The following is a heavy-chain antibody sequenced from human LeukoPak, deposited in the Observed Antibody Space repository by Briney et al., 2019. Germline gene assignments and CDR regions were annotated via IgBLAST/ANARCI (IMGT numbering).Heavy chain of an antibody. J-gene: IGHJ4*02. CDR1: GFTVSSNY. CDR3: ASGTRSSGYYYFDY. CDR2: IYSADDT. D-gene: IGHD3-22*01. V-gene: IGHV3-53*01. Sequence: GGSLRLSCAASGFTVSSNYMSWVRQAPAKGLEWVSVIYSADDTNYADSVKGRFTISRDNSKNTLYLQMNSLRAEDTAVYYCASGTRSSGYYYFDYWGQGTLVTVSS.